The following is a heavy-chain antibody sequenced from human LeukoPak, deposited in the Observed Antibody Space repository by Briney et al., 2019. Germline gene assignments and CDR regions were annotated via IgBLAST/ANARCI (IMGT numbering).Heavy chain of an antibody. V-gene: IGHV4-38-2*01. D-gene: IGHD5-24*01. CDR1: AYSLRRGHR. CDR2: IYHSGIT. Sequence: PSETLSLTCAVSAYSLRRGHRWGWIRQPPGKGLGGIGSIYHSGITYYNPSLMSRVTISVDTSNNQFSLELTSVTAADTAVYYCARYRAGHTPFDHWGQGTLVTVSS. CDR3: ARYRAGHTPFDH. J-gene: IGHJ4*02.